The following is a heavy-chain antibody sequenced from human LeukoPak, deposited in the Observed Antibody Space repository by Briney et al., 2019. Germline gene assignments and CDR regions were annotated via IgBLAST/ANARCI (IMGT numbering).Heavy chain of an antibody. CDR1: GGTFSSYA. CDR2: IIPIFGTA. CDR3: AREKIAVAGYFDY. V-gene: IGHV1-69*05. Sequence: SVKVSCKASGGTFSSYAISWVRQAPGQGLEWMGGIIPIFGTANYAQKFRGRVTITTDESTSTAYMELSSLRSEDTAVYYCAREKIAVAGYFDYWGQGTLVTVSS. D-gene: IGHD6-19*01. J-gene: IGHJ4*02.